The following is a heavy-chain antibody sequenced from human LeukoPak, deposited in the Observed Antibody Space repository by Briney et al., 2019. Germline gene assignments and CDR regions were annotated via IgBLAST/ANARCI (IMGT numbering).Heavy chain of an antibody. D-gene: IGHD4-17*01. Sequence: GGSLRLSCAASGFTVGSNYMSWVRQASGKGLEWVSVIYSGGSTYYADSVKGRFTISRDNSKNTLYLQMNGLRAEDTAVYYCAKDPDTTGAYYYYYYMDVWGKGTTVTVSS. CDR1: GFTVGSNY. J-gene: IGHJ6*03. CDR2: IYSGGST. V-gene: IGHV3-66*01. CDR3: AKDPDTTGAYYYYYYMDV.